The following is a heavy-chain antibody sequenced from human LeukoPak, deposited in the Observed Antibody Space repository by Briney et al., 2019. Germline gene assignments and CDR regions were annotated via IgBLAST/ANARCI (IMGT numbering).Heavy chain of an antibody. CDR3: AKDLRVIYASGSFYYRYMDV. CDR1: GFTFSGYA. V-gene: IGHV3-30*02. CDR2: LRLDGSNE. D-gene: IGHD3-10*01. Sequence: GGSLRLSCAASGFTFSGYAMSWVRQAPGKGLEWVAFLRLDGSNEDYADSVKGRFNITRDNSKNTLYLQMNSLRTEDTAVYYCAKDLRVIYASGSFYYRYMDVWGKGTTVIISS. J-gene: IGHJ6*03.